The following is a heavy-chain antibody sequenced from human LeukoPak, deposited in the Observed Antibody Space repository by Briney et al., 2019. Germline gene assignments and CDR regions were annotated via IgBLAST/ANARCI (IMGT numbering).Heavy chain of an antibody. CDR2: IYYSGTT. Sequence: SETLSLTCTVSGGSSSSYYWSWIRQPPGKRLEWLGYIYYSGTTNYNPSLKSRVTISVDTSKNQFSLKLSSVTAADTAVYYCARGSGWYYYWGQGTLVTVSS. D-gene: IGHD6-19*01. CDR3: ARGSGWYYY. CDR1: GGSSSSYY. J-gene: IGHJ4*02. V-gene: IGHV4-59*01.